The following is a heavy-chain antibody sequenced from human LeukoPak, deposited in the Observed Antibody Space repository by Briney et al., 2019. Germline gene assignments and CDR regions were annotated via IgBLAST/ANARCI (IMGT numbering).Heavy chain of an antibody. D-gene: IGHD3-16*01. CDR2: IYSGGST. CDR1: GFTVSSNC. CDR3: ARSPDYDYVWGDISVLDY. V-gene: IGHV3-66*01. Sequence: GGSLRLSCAASGFTVSSNCMSWVRQAPGKGLEWVSVIYSGGSTYYADSVKGRFTISRDNSKNTLYLQMNSLRAEDTAVYYCARSPDYDYVWGDISVLDYRGQGTLVTVSS. J-gene: IGHJ4*02.